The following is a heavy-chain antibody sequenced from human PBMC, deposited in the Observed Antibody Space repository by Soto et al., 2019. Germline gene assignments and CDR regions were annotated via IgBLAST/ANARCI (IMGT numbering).Heavy chain of an antibody. D-gene: IGHD3-10*01. Sequence: GGSLRLSCAASGFTFSDYYMSWIRQAPGKGLEWVSYISSSGSTIYYADSVKGRFTISRDNAKNSLYLQMNSLRAEDTAVYYCARMVYDTQRQHYYYYMDVWGKGTTVTVSS. V-gene: IGHV3-11*01. CDR1: GFTFSDYY. CDR3: ARMVYDTQRQHYYYYMDV. CDR2: ISSSGSTI. J-gene: IGHJ6*03.